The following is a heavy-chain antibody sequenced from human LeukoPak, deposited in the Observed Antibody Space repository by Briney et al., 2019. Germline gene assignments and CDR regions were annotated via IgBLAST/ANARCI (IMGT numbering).Heavy chain of an antibody. CDR2: IYSGGST. V-gene: IGHV3-66*01. Sequence: GGSLRLSCAASEFSVGSNYMTWVRQAPGKGLEWVSLIYSGGSTYYADSVKGRFTISRDNSKNTLYLQMNSLRAEDTAVYYCAKDSGMVRGVTPPVVYWGQGTLVTVSS. CDR1: EFSVGSNY. CDR3: AKDSGMVRGVTPPVVY. J-gene: IGHJ4*02. D-gene: IGHD3-10*01.